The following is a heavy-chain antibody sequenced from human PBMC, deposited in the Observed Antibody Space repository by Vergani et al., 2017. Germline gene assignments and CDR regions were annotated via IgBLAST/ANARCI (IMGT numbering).Heavy chain of an antibody. J-gene: IGHJ5*02. CDR2: IIPILGIA. Sequence: QVQLVQSGAEVKKPGSSVKVSCKASGGTFSSYAISWVRQAPGQGLEWMGRIIPILGIANYAQKFQGRVTITADKSTSTAYMELSSLGSEDTAVYYCARVRGLAAAYNWFDPWGQGTLVTVSS. CDR3: ARVRGLAAAYNWFDP. V-gene: IGHV1-69*04. D-gene: IGHD6-13*01. CDR1: GGTFSSYA.